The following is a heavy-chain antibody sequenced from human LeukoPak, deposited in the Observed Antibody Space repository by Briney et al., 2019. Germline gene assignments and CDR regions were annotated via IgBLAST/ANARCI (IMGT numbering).Heavy chain of an antibody. J-gene: IGHJ5*02. CDR2: IYYSGST. Sequence: SETLSLTCTVSGGSISSSSYYWGWIRQPPGKGLEWIGSIYYSGSTYYNPSLKSRVTISVDTSKNQFSLKLSSVTAADTAVYYCASSNSSGWYRGRWFDPWGQGTLVTVS. V-gene: IGHV4-39*01. CDR1: GGSISSSSYY. CDR3: ASSNSSGWYRGRWFDP. D-gene: IGHD6-19*01.